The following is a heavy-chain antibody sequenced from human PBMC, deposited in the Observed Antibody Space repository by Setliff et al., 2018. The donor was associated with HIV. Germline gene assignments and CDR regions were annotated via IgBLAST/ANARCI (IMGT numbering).Heavy chain of an antibody. CDR3: ARGATLLPGYSDRWEYFYMDV. CDR2: IYYTGST. CDR1: GGSISSYY. V-gene: IGHV4-59*12. Sequence: TLSLTCTVSGGSISSYYWSWIRQAPGRGLEWIGYIYYTGSTHYNPPLKSRATISVDTSKNQFSLRLNSVTAADTAVYYCARGATLLPGYSDRWEYFYMDVWGKGTTVTVSS. D-gene: IGHD5-12*01. J-gene: IGHJ6*03.